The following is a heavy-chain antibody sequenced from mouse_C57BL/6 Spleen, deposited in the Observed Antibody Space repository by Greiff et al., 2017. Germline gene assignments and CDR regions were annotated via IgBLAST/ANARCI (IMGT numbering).Heavy chain of an antibody. V-gene: IGHV1-4*01. D-gene: IGHD3-1*01. J-gene: IGHJ4*01. CDR2: INPSSGYT. CDR3: ARGLSSYAMDY. CDR1: GYTFTSYT. Sequence: QVQLQQSGAELSRPGASVKMSCKASGYTFTSYTMHWVKQRPGQGLEWIGYINPSSGYTKYNQKFKDKATLTADKSSSTAYMQLSSLTSEYSAVYYCARGLSSYAMDYWSQGTSVTVSS.